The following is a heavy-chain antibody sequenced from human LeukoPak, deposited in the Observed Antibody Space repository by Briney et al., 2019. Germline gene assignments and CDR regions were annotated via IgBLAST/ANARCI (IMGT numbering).Heavy chain of an antibody. D-gene: IGHD3-22*01. V-gene: IGHV4-30-4*01. CDR1: GGSISSGDYY. CDR3: ARPYYYDSRIDP. J-gene: IGHJ5*02. Sequence: PSETLSLTCTVSGGSISSGDYYRSWIRQPPGKSLEWIAYMYYSGSTYYNPSLKSRVTMSAGTSKNQLSLKLSSVTAADTAVYYCARPYYYDSRIDPWGQGILVTVSS. CDR2: MYYSGST.